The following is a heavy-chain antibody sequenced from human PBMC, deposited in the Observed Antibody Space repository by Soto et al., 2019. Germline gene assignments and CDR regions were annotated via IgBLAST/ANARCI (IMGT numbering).Heavy chain of an antibody. V-gene: IGHV4-34*01. CDR3: ARGSTMSRGMDV. CDR2: INHSGST. CDR1: GGSFSGYY. D-gene: IGHD3-10*02. Sequence: SETLSLTCAVYGGSFSGYYWSWIRQPPGKGLEWIGEINHSGSTNYNPSLKSRVTISVDTSKNQFSLKLSSVTAADTAVYYCARGSTMSRGMDVWGQGTTVTVSS. J-gene: IGHJ6*02.